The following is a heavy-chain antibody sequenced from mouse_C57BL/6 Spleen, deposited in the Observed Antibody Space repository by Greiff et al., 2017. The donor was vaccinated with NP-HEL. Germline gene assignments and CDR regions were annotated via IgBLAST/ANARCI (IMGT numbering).Heavy chain of an antibody. Sequence: QVQLQQPGAELVRPGSSVKLSCKASGYTFTSYWMHWVKQRPIQGLEWIGNIDPSDSETHYNQKFKDKATLTVDKSSSTAYMQLSSLTSEYSAVYYCAVYYDYEGWFAYWGQGTLVTVSA. J-gene: IGHJ3*01. CDR2: IDPSDSET. D-gene: IGHD2-4*01. V-gene: IGHV1-52*01. CDR3: AVYYDYEGWFAY. CDR1: GYTFTSYW.